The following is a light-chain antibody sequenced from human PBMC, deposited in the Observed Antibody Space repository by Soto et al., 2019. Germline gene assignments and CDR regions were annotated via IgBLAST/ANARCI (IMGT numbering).Light chain of an antibody. J-gene: IGKJ3*01. CDR2: DAF. CDR1: QSVSSY. V-gene: IGKV3-11*01. Sequence: EIVLTQSPATLSLSPGERATLSCRASQSVSSYLAWYQHKPGQAPRLLIYDAFNRATGVPVRFSGSGSGTDFTLTISSLEPEDVAVYYCQQRSNWAPFTFGPGTKVDFK. CDR3: QQRSNWAPFT.